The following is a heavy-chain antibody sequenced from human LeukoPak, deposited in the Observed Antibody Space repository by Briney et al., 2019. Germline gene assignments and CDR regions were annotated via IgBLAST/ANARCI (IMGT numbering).Heavy chain of an antibody. V-gene: IGHV3-23*01. CDR1: GFTFSDYS. J-gene: IGHJ5*02. D-gene: IGHD6-19*01. CDR3: ARPRLTVAGTRYFDP. Sequence: GGSLRLSCAASGFTFSDYSMEWVRQAPGKGLEWVSAIGSGGVTTNYADSVQGRFTISRDNSRNTLFLQMNSLRPEDTAVYYCARPRLTVAGTRYFDPWGQGTLVTVPS. CDR2: IGSGGVTT.